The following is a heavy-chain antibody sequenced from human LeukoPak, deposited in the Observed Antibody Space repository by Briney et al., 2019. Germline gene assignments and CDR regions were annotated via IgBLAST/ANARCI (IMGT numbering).Heavy chain of an antibody. CDR1: GGSISSYY. J-gene: IGHJ5*02. CDR3: AREWWQNWFDP. V-gene: IGHV4-59*01. Sequence: SETLSLTCTASGGSISSYYWSWIRQPPGKGLEWIGYIYYSGSTNYNPSLKSRVTISVDTSKNQFSLKLSSVTAADTAVYYCAREWWQNWFDPWGQGTLVTVSS. CDR2: IYYSGST. D-gene: IGHD2-15*01.